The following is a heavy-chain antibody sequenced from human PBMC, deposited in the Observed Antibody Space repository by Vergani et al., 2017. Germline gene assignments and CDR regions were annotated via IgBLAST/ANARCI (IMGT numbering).Heavy chain of an antibody. D-gene: IGHD6-13*01. CDR2: FDPEDGET. CDR1: GYTLTELS. CDR3: ATGVAAAGPGVSPYYYYYMDV. J-gene: IGHJ6*03. V-gene: IGHV1-24*01. Sequence: QVQLVQSGAEVKKPGASVKVSCKVSGYTLTELSMHWVRQAPGKGLEWMGGFDPEDGETIYAQKFQGRVTMTEDTSTDTAYMELSSLRSEDTAVYYCATGVAAAGPGVSPYYYYYMDVWAKGPRSPSP.